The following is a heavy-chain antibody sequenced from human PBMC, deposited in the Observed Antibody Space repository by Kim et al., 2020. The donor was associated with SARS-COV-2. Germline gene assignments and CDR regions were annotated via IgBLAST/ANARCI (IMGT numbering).Heavy chain of an antibody. CDR1: GGSISSSSYY. CDR2: IYYSGST. D-gene: IGHD3-10*01. CDR3: ARQLLWFGELLFFDY. J-gene: IGHJ4*01. V-gene: IGHV4-39*01. Sequence: SETLSLTCTVSGGSISSSSYYWGWIRQPPGKGLEWIGSIYYSGSTYYNPSLKSRVTISVDTSKNQFSLKLSSVTAADTTVYYCARQLLWFGELLFFDYWG.